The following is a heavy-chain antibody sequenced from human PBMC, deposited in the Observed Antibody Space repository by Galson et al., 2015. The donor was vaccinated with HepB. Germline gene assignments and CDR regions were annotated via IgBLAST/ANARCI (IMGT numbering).Heavy chain of an antibody. D-gene: IGHD4-23*01. CDR1: GFTFSSYG. Sequence: SLRLSCAASGFTFSSYGINWVRQAPGRGLEWVSYISSSSSTIYYADSVKGRFTISRDNAKNSLYLQMNSLRAEDTALYYCAKVRSGGKSGYFDYWGQGTLVTVSS. CDR2: ISSSSSTI. V-gene: IGHV3-48*04. J-gene: IGHJ4*02. CDR3: AKVRSGGKSGYFDY.